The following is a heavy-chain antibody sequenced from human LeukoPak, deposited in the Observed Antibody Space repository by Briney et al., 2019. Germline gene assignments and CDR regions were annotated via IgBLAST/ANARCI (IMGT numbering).Heavy chain of an antibody. Sequence: KTSETLSLTCTVSGGSISSYYWSWIRQPPGKGLEWIGYVYYSGNTNYNPSLKSRVTISVDTSKNQFSLKLTSVTAADTAVYYCATYSGTYPFFDYWGQGTLVTVSS. D-gene: IGHD1-26*01. CDR2: VYYSGNT. J-gene: IGHJ4*02. V-gene: IGHV4-59*08. CDR3: ATYSGTYPFFDY. CDR1: GGSISSYY.